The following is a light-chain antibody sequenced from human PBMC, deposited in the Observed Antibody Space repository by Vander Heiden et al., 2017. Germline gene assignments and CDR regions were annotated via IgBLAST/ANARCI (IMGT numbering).Light chain of an antibody. CDR1: SGSVSTSNS. CDR3: VLYMGSGIWV. V-gene: IGLV8-61*01. CDR2: STN. J-gene: IGLJ3*02. Sequence: QTVVTQEPSFSVSPGGTVTVTCALTSGSVSTSNSPSWYQQTPGQAPRTLIYSTNTRSSGVPDRFSGSILGNKAALTITGAQADDESDYYCVLYMGSGIWVFGGGTKLTVL.